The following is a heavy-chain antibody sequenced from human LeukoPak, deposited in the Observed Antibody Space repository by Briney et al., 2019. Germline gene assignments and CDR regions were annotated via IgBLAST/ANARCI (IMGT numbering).Heavy chain of an antibody. CDR2: ISAYNGNT. D-gene: IGHD3-3*01. J-gene: IGHJ6*03. CDR1: GYTFTSYG. V-gene: IGHV1-18*01. CDR3: ARDRRDYDFWSSDYYYYYMDV. Sequence: ASVKVSCKASGYTFTSYGISWVRQAPGQGLEWMGWISAYNGNTNYAQKLQGRVTMTTDTSTSTAYMELRSLRSDDTAVYYCARDRRDYDFWSSDYYYYYMDVWGKGTTVTVSS.